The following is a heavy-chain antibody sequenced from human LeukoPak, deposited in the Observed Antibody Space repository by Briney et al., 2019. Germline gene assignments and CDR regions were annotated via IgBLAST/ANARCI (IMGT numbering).Heavy chain of an antibody. Sequence: PSETLSLTCTVSGYSISSGYYWGWIRQPPGKGLEWIGSIYHSGSTYYNPSLKSRVTMSVDTSKNQFSLKLSSVTAADTAVYYCARGYGDYGSTDWYFDLWGRGTLVTVSS. CDR1: GYSISSGYY. CDR3: ARGYGDYGSTDWYFDL. D-gene: IGHD4-17*01. V-gene: IGHV4-38-2*02. CDR2: IYHSGST. J-gene: IGHJ2*01.